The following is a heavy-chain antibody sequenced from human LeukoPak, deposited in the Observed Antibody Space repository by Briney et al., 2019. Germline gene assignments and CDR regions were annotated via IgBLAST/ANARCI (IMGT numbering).Heavy chain of an antibody. CDR1: GFTFSSYA. V-gene: IGHV3-30*04. Sequence: GGSVRLSCAASGFTFSSYALHWVRQAPGKGLEWVAVISYDGRTTFYAGSVQGRFTISRDPSKNTLFLQMNSLRAEDTAVYYCARDPITGDNVWYFDLWGPGTLVTVSS. CDR3: ARDPITGDNVWYFDL. J-gene: IGHJ2*01. D-gene: IGHD7-27*01. CDR2: ISYDGRTT.